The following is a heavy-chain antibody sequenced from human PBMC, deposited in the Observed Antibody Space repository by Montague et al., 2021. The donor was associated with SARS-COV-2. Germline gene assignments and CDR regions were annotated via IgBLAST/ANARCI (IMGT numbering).Heavy chain of an antibody. J-gene: IGHJ4*02. V-gene: IGHV4-34*01. CDR1: TEAFNGYY. CDR2: VSHPGSA. CDR3: ARGVYNRVVLVVSPRYYLDY. Sequence: ETLSLTCAVYTEAFNGYYWTWIRQSPGKGLEWIGEVSHPGSAKYNPSLKSRVTISVDTYRKQVSLRLTSVTAADTATYYCARGVYNRVVLVVSPRYYLDYWGQGNMVAVSA. D-gene: IGHD2-15*01.